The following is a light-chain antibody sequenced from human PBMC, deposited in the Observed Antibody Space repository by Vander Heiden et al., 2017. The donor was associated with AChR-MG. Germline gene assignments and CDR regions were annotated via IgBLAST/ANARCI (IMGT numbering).Light chain of an antibody. CDR2: QDS. J-gene: IGLJ3*02. V-gene: IGLV3-1*01. CDR1: KLGDKY. Sequence: SSELTQPPSVYVSPGQTASITCSGDKLGDKYACWYQQKPGQSPVLVIYQDSKRPSGIPERFSGSNSGNTDTLTISVTQAMDEADYYCQAWDSSTAWVFGGGTKLTVL. CDR3: QAWDSSTAWV.